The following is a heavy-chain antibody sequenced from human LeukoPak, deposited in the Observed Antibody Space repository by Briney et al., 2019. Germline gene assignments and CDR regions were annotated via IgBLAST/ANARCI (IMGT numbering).Heavy chain of an antibody. D-gene: IGHD2-21*02. CDR1: GFTFSSYA. Sequence: PGGSLRLSCAASGFTFSSYAMSWVRQAPGKGLEWVSAISGSGGSTYYADSVKGRFTIYRDNSKNTLYLQMNSLRAEDTAVYYCAKAGSYCGGDCYAGDAFDIWGQGTMVTVSS. J-gene: IGHJ3*02. CDR3: AKAGSYCGGDCYAGDAFDI. CDR2: ISGSGGST. V-gene: IGHV3-23*01.